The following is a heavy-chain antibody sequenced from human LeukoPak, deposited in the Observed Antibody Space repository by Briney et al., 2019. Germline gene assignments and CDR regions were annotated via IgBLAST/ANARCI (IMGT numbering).Heavy chain of an antibody. V-gene: IGHV3-7*01. Sequence: PGGSLRLSCAASGLTFTTYWMSWVRQAQGKGLEWVANINQDGSEKYYVDSVKGRFTISRDNAKNSLSLQMNSLRAEDTAVYYCARVTDAYNFGDYWGQGTLVTVSS. CDR3: ARVTDAYNFGDY. CDR2: INQDGSEK. CDR1: GLTFTTYW. D-gene: IGHD5-24*01. J-gene: IGHJ4*02.